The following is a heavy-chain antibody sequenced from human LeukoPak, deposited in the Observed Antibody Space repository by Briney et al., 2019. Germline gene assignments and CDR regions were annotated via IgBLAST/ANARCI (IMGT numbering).Heavy chain of an antibody. CDR3: ARVSSVYCSSTSCPITIFDY. V-gene: IGHV4-61*02. D-gene: IGHD2-2*01. CDR1: GGSISSGSYY. CDR2: IYTSGST. Sequence: SETLSLTCTVSGGSISSGSYYWSWIRQPAGKGLEWIGRIYTSGSTNYNPSLKSRVTISVDTSKNQFSLKLSSVTAADTAVYYCARVSSVYCSSTSCPITIFDYWGQGTLVTVSS. J-gene: IGHJ4*02.